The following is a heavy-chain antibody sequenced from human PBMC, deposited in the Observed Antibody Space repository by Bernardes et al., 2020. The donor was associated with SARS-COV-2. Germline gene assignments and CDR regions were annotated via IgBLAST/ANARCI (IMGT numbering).Heavy chain of an antibody. D-gene: IGHD2-21*01. J-gene: IGHJ4*02. V-gene: IGHV1-2*02. CDR3: ARTFYYDRGGDSVFDQ. CDR2: ISPKSGAT. CDR1: GYTFSDYY. Sequence: ASVKVSFKASGYTFSDYYIHWLRQAPGQGLEWMGWISPKSGATNYAQKFQGRVTMTRDTSISTDYMELSRLRSDDTAVYYCARTFYYDRGGDSVFDQWGQGTLVTVSS.